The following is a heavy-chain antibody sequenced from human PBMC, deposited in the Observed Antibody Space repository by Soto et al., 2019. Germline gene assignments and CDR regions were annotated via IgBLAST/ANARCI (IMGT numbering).Heavy chain of an antibody. CDR1: GFIFSSYA. CDR3: AKGDQPVAYYLFDY. V-gene: IGHV3-23*01. CDR2: ITSSGVTT. J-gene: IGHJ4*02. D-gene: IGHD3-10*01. Sequence: XGSLRLSFVASGFIFSSYAMGWVRQAPGKGLEWVSAITSSGVTTYYADSVKGRFTISRDNSKNTVYLQMNSLRGEDTAVFFCAKGDQPVAYYLFDYWGLGTLVTVSS.